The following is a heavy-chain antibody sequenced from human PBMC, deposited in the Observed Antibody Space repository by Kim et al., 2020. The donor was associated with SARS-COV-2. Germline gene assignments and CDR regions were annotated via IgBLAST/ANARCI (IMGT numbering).Heavy chain of an antibody. Sequence: SVKVSCKASGGTFSTFSISWVRQAPGQGLEWMGGIIPFFGTASYAQKFQGRVTISADESATIVYMDLSSLRSEDTAVYYCARGDSGPTGGHFMCDSWGQGTLVTVSS. CDR3: ARGDSGPTGGHFMCDS. CDR2: IIPFFGTA. J-gene: IGHJ4*02. V-gene: IGHV1-69*13. CDR1: GGTFSTFS. D-gene: IGHD3-3*02.